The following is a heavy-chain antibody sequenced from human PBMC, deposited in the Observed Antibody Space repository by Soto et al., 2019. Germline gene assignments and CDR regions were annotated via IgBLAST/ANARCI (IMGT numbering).Heavy chain of an antibody. CDR1: GGSISSSNW. CDR3: ARVGYDSSGYLGGYFDY. Sequence: QVQLQESGPGLVKPSGTLSLTCAVSGGSISSSNWWSWVRQPPGKGLEWIGEIYHSGSTNYNPSLKSRVTLSVDKSQNHFSLKLSSVTAADTAVYYCARVGYDSSGYLGGYFDYWGQGTLVTVSS. D-gene: IGHD3-22*01. V-gene: IGHV4-4*02. J-gene: IGHJ4*02. CDR2: IYHSGST.